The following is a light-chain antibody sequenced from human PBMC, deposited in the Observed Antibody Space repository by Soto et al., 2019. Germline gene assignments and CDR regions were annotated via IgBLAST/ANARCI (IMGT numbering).Light chain of an antibody. CDR3: AAWDDSLNGDV. CDR2: SND. Sequence: QSVLTQPPSASGTPGQRVTIPCAGSSSNIGSNTVNWYQQLPGTAPKLLIYSNDQRPSGVPDRFSGSKSGTSASLAISGLQSDDEADYYCAAWDDSLNGDVFGTGTKVTVL. J-gene: IGLJ1*01. V-gene: IGLV1-44*01. CDR1: SSNIGSNT.